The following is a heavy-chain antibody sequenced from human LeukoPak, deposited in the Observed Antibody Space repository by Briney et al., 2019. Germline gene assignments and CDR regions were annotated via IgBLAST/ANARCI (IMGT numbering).Heavy chain of an antibody. D-gene: IGHD3-3*01. J-gene: IGHJ6*02. Sequence: ASVKVSCKASGYTFPSYDINWVRQATGQGLEWMGWMNPNSGNTGYAQKFQGRVTMTRNTSISTAYMELSSLRSEDTAVYYCARGPYITIFGVAWSYGMDVWGQGTTVTVSS. CDR3: ARGPYITIFGVAWSYGMDV. V-gene: IGHV1-8*01. CDR2: MNPNSGNT. CDR1: GYTFPSYD.